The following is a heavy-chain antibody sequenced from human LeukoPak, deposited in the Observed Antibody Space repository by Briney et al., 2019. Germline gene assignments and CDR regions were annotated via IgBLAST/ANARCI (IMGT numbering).Heavy chain of an antibody. D-gene: IGHD1-26*01. J-gene: IGHJ4*02. CDR3: ARGAPSGSYYSFDY. CDR1: GFTFSSYA. V-gene: IGHV3-23*01. CDR2: ISGSGGST. Sequence: GASLRLSCAASGFTFSSYAMSWVRQAPGKGLKWVSAISGSGGSTYYADSVKGRFTISRDNSKNTLYLQMNSLRAEDTAVYYCARGAPSGSYYSFDYWGQGTLVTVSS.